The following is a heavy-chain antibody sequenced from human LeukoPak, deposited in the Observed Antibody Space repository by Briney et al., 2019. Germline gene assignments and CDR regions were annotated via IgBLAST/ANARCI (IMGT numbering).Heavy chain of an antibody. J-gene: IGHJ4*02. CDR3: AGSRDGQSCIDY. Sequence: SETLSLTCAVYGGSFSGYYWSWIRQPPGKGLEWIGEINHSGSTNYNPSLKSRVTISVDRSKNQFSLKLSSVTAADTAVYYCAGSRDGQSCIDYWGQGTLVTVSS. D-gene: IGHD5-24*01. CDR1: GGSFSGYY. CDR2: INHSGST. V-gene: IGHV4-34*01.